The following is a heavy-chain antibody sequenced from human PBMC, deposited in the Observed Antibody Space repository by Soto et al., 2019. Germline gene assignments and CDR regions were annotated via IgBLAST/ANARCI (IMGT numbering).Heavy chain of an antibody. D-gene: IGHD6-13*01. V-gene: IGHV1-3*01. CDR1: GYTFTTYT. Sequence: QVQLMQSGAEVKKPGASVMLSCKASGYTFTTYTMNWVRQAPGQRLEWMGWIKPVNGNTKSSQKFQDRVIITRDTSASTAYMELRSLRSEDTAVYYCARGIATGQLDPWGQGTLVIVSS. CDR2: IKPVNGNT. CDR3: ARGIATGQLDP. J-gene: IGHJ5*02.